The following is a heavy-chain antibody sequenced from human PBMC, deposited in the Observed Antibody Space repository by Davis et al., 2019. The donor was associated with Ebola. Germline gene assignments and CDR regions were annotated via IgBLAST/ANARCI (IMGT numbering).Heavy chain of an antibody. J-gene: IGHJ3*01. CDR1: GFTFSTYA. V-gene: IGHV3-23*01. Sequence: GESLKISCAVSGFTFSTYAMSWVRQAPGKGLEWVSAISGSGGSTYYADSVKGRFTISRDNAKNSLYLQMNSLRAEDTAVYYCAGGKDSSGWYGDDAFDFWGQGTMVTVSS. CDR2: ISGSGGST. D-gene: IGHD6-19*01. CDR3: AGGKDSSGWYGDDAFDF.